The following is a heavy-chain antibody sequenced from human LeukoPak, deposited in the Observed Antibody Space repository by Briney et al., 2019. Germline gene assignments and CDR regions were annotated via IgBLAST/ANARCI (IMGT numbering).Heavy chain of an antibody. V-gene: IGHV3-53*01. CDR3: ARDKYDTIDY. CDR1: GFTVSDNY. J-gene: IGHJ4*02. Sequence: GGSLRLSCAASGFTVSDNYMSWVRQAPGKGLEWVSVLYSDGTTYYADSVKGRFTISRDNSKNTLYLQMNNLRAEDTAVYYCARDKYDTIDYWGQGTLVTVSS. D-gene: IGHD3-22*01. CDR2: LYSDGTT.